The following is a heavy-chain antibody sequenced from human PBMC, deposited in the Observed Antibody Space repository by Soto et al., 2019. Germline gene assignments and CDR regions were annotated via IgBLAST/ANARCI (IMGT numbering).Heavy chain of an antibody. D-gene: IGHD1-7*01. V-gene: IGHV4-4*07. Sequence: PSETLSLTCSVSVGSISSYYWIWIRQPAGKGLEWIGRIYASGSTNYNPSLKSRVTMSVDTSNNQFSLKLTSVTAADTAVYYCARGTTGQDDYWGQGTLVTVSS. CDR1: VGSISSYY. CDR3: ARGTTGQDDY. J-gene: IGHJ4*02. CDR2: IYASGST.